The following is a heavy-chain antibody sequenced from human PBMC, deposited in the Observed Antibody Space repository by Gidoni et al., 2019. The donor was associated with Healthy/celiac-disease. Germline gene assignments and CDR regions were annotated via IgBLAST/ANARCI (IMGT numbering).Heavy chain of an antibody. J-gene: IGHJ3*02. D-gene: IGHD5-12*01. CDR2: ISWNSVSI. CDR3: AKGIAHTRLHDAFDI. V-gene: IGHV3-9*01. CDR1: GFTFDDYA. Sequence: EVQLVESGGGLVQPGRSLRLSCAASGFTFDDYAMHWVRQAPGKGLEWVSGISWNSVSIGYADSVKGRFTISRDNAKNSLYLQMNSLRAEDTALYYCAKGIAHTRLHDAFDIWGQGTMVTVSS.